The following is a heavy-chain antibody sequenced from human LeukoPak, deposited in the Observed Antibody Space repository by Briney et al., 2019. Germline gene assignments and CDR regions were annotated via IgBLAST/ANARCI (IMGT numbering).Heavy chain of an antibody. CDR3: ARVVVLIRGYGFDI. CDR1: GGSISGYF. Sequence: SETLSLTCTVSGGSISGYFWSWIRQPLGKGLEWIGYIYYSGSTNYNPSLKSRVTVSVDTSKNQFSLELRSVTAADTAVYYCARVVVLIRGYGFDIWGQGTMVSVSS. V-gene: IGHV4-59*01. J-gene: IGHJ3*02. D-gene: IGHD3-22*01. CDR2: IYYSGST.